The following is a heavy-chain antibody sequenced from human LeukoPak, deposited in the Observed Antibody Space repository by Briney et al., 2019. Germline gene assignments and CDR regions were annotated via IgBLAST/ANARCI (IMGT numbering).Heavy chain of an antibody. D-gene: IGHD4/OR15-4a*01. V-gene: IGHV1-2*02. CDR2: INPNSGAT. CDR3: ARDERYSYGDNHYPDLGF. CDR1: GYTFTGYY. J-gene: IGHJ4*02. Sequence: GASVKVSCKASGYTFTGYYLFWVRQPPGKGLEWMGWINPNSGATKYAQNFQGRVTLTSDTSIRTTYMELSSLRSDDTAVYYCARDERYSYGDNHYPDLGFWGQGTPVTVSS.